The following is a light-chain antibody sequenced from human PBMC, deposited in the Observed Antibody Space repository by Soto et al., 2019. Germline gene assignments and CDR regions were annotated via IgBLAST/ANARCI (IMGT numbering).Light chain of an antibody. V-gene: IGLV3-12*02. CDR3: QVWDSSSDHHWV. CDR1: NIGSEV. Sequence: SFELTQPHSVSVATAQMARITCGGDNIGSEVVHWYQQKPGQDPVLVIYSDNNRPSGIPERLSGSNPGNTATQTISRIEAGDEADWNWQVWDSSSDHHWVFGGGTKLTVL. J-gene: IGLJ3*02. CDR2: SDN.